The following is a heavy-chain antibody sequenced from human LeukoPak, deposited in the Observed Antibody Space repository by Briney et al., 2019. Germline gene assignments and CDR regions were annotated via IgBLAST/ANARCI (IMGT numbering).Heavy chain of an antibody. Sequence: ASVKVSCKASGYTFTSYYMHWVRQAPGQGLQWMGIINPSGGSTSYAQKFQGRVTMTTDTSTSTAYMELRSLRSDDTAVYYCARDFHTYYYDSSGYYYCGYWGQGTLVTVSS. V-gene: IGHV1-46*01. J-gene: IGHJ4*02. CDR3: ARDFHTYYYDSSGYYYCGY. CDR1: GYTFTSYY. CDR2: INPSGGST. D-gene: IGHD3-22*01.